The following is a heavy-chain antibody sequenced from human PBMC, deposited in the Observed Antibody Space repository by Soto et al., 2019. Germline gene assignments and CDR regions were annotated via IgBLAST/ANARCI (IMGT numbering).Heavy chain of an antibody. V-gene: IGHV4-34*01. CDR3: ARFSPPLLWFGELLTSGIDY. D-gene: IGHD3-10*01. Sequence: SETLSLTCAVYGGSFSGYYWSWIRQPPGKGLEWIGEINHSGSTNYNPSLKSRVTISVDTSKNQFSLKLSSVTAADTAVYYCARFSPPLLWFGELLTSGIDYWGQGTLVTVSS. J-gene: IGHJ4*02. CDR1: GGSFSGYY. CDR2: INHSGST.